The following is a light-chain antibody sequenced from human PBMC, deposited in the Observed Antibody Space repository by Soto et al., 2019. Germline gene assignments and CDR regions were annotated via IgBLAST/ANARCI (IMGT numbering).Light chain of an antibody. J-gene: IGKJ1*01. CDR1: QRTSTN. CDR3: QQYTLWPT. V-gene: IGKV3-15*01. CDR2: AAS. Sequence: EIVMTQSPATLSLSPGDRATLSCRASQRTSTNLAWYQQKPGQAPTLLIYAASTRDTGVPARFSGGGSETEFTLTISRLQSEDFGVYYWQQYTLWPTFGQGTKVEFK.